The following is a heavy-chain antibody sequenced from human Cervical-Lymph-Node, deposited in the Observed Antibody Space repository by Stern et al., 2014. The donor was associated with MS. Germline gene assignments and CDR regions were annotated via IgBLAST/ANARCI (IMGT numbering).Heavy chain of an antibody. V-gene: IGHV4-31*03. CDR3: ARVAYDFWSGYYSIDY. D-gene: IGHD3-3*01. CDR1: GGSISRGGYY. J-gene: IGHJ4*02. Sequence: QVQLQASGPGLVKPSQTLSLTCTVSGGSISRGGYYWSWIRQHPGKGLAWIGYIYYSGSTYYNPSLKSRVTISVDTSKNQFSLKLSSVTAADTAVYYCARVAYDFWSGYYSIDYWGQGTLVTVSS. CDR2: IYYSGST.